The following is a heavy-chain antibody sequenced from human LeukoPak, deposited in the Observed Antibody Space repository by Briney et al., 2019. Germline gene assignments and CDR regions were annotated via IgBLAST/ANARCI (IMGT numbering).Heavy chain of an antibody. Sequence: PSETLSLTCTVSGGSISSYYWSWIRQPAGKGLEWIGRIYTSGSTNYNPSLKSQVTMSVDTSKNQFSLKLSSVTAADTAVYYCARDGIAAAGRAFDYWGQGTLVTVSS. J-gene: IGHJ4*02. V-gene: IGHV4-4*07. CDR2: IYTSGST. D-gene: IGHD6-13*01. CDR1: GGSISSYY. CDR3: ARDGIAAAGRAFDY.